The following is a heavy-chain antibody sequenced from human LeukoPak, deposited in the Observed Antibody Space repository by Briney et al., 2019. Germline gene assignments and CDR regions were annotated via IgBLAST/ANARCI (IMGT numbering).Heavy chain of an antibody. D-gene: IGHD1-26*01. CDR1: GFTFSSYW. CDR3: ARAGELLATYYYYYMDV. Sequence: PGGSLRLSCAASGFTFSSYWMSWVRQAPGKGLEWVANIKQDGSEKYYVDSVKGRFTISRDNAKNSLYLQMNSLRAEDTALYYCARAGELLATYYYYYMDVWGKGTTVTVSS. J-gene: IGHJ6*03. V-gene: IGHV3-7*03. CDR2: IKQDGSEK.